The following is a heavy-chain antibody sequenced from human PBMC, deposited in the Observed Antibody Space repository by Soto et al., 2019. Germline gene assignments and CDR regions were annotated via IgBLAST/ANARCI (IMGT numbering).Heavy chain of an antibody. CDR1: GGTFSSYT. V-gene: IGHV1-69*02. CDR2: IIPILGIA. Sequence: QVQLVQSGAEVKKPGSSVKVSCKASGGTFSSYTISWVRQAPGQGLEWMGRIIPILGIANYAQKFQGRVTITADKSTSTAYMELSSLRSEDTAVYYCAGVVVVTDNWFDPWGQGTLVTVSS. J-gene: IGHJ5*02. CDR3: AGVVVVTDNWFDP. D-gene: IGHD2-21*02.